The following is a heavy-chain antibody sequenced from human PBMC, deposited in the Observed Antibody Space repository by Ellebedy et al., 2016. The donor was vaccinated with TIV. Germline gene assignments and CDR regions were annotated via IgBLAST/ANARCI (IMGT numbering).Heavy chain of an antibody. J-gene: IGHJ6*02. CDR3: ARDREILGVIDNYYYYGMDV. Sequence: AASVKVSCKASGGTFRSYAVNWARQVPGQGLEWMGGIIPIVGTAHYAQKFQGRVTITADESTSTAYMELSSLTSEDTALYYCARDREILGVIDNYYYYGMDVWGQGTTVIVSS. V-gene: IGHV1-69*13. D-gene: IGHD3-3*01. CDR1: GGTFRSYA. CDR2: IIPIVGTA.